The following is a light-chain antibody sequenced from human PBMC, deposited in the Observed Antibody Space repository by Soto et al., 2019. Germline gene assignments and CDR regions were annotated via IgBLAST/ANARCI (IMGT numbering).Light chain of an antibody. J-gene: IGKJ1*01. CDR2: EVS. V-gene: IGKV2D-30*01. CDR3: KQGTHWLGT. Sequence: DDVMTQSPLSLPVTLGQPASISCRSSQSLVYNDGNTYLDWFQQRPGQSPRRLIYEVSNWDSGGPDRFGGSGSGTDFTLKISRVEAEDVGVYYCKQGTHWLGTFGQGTKVEIK. CDR1: QSLVYNDGNTY.